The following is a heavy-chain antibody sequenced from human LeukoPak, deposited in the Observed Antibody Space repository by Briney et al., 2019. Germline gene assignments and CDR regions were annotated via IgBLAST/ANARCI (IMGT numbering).Heavy chain of an antibody. D-gene: IGHD5-18*01. V-gene: IGHV3-23*01. CDR3: AKALLRGYVSGDDY. Sequence: GGSLRLSCTASGFTFSSYAMTWVRQTPGKGLEWVSTISGSGGSTYYADSVKGRFTISRDNPKNALYLQMDSLRAEDTTLYYCAKALLRGYVSGDDYWGQGTLVTVSS. J-gene: IGHJ4*02. CDR1: GFTFSSYA. CDR2: ISGSGGST.